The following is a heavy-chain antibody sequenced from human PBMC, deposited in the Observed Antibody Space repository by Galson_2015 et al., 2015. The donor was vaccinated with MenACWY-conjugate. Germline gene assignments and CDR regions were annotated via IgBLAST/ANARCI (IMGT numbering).Heavy chain of an antibody. CDR3: AKTRGASFYFDS. V-gene: IGHV3-74*01. D-gene: IGHD1-26*01. CDR1: GLIFNTYW. Sequence: SLRLCCAASGLIFNTYWMHWVRQAPGTGLVWVSRINPGGSSTTYADSVQDRFTVSRDNAQNTLYLQMNNLRPEDTAVFYCAKTRGASFYFDSWGQGTLVTVSS. CDR2: INPGGSST. J-gene: IGHJ4*02.